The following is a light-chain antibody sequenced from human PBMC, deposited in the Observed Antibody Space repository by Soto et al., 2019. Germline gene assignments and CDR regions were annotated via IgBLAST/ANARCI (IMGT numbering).Light chain of an antibody. CDR3: AAWDGSLSAVL. CDR2: TND. Sequence: QSVLTQPPSASGTPGQRVTISCSGSSSNIGTNTVNWYRQLPGTAPTLLIYTNDQRPSGVPDRFSGSKSGTSASLAINGLQSEDEADYYCAAWDGSLSAVLFGGGTKLTVL. CDR1: SSNIGTNT. V-gene: IGLV1-44*01. J-gene: IGLJ2*01.